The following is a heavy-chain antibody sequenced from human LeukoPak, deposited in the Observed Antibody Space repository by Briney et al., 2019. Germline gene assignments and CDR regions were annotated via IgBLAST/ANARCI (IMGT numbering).Heavy chain of an antibody. CDR3: ARSRGYSGYDLNFDY. CDR2: ISAYNGNT. CDR1: GYTFTSYG. J-gene: IGHJ4*02. Sequence: ASVKVSCKASGYTFTSYGISWVRQAPGQGLEWMGWISAYNGNTNYAQKLQGRVTMTTDTSTSTAYMELRSLRSDDTAVYYCARSRGYSGYDLNFDYWGQGTLVIVSS. V-gene: IGHV1-18*01. D-gene: IGHD5-12*01.